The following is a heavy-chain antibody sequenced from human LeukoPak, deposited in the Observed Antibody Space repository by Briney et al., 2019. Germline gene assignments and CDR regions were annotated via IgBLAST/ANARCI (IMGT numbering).Heavy chain of an antibody. V-gene: IGHV4-59*01. CDR2: IYYSGST. J-gene: IGHJ4*02. CDR3: ARATRGLGSGYCLFDY. CDR1: GGSISSYY. Sequence: SETLSLTCTVSGGSISSYYWSWIRQPPGKGLEWIGYIYYSGSTNYNPSLKSRVTISVDTSKNQFSLKLSSVTAADTAVYYCARATRGLGSGYCLFDYWGQGTLVTVSS. D-gene: IGHD3-22*01.